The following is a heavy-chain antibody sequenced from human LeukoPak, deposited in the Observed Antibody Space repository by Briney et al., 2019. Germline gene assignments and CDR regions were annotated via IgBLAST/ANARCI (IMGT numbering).Heavy chain of an antibody. CDR1: GFTFSSYW. J-gene: IGHJ4*02. Sequence: GGSLRLSCAASGFTFSSYWMHWVRRAPGKGLVWVSRINTDGSTTTYADSVKGRFTISRDNAKNTLYLQMDSLRAEDRAVYYCARDLGACPDYWGQGTLVTVSS. CDR3: ARDLGACPDY. V-gene: IGHV3-74*01. CDR2: INTDGSTT. D-gene: IGHD3-16*01.